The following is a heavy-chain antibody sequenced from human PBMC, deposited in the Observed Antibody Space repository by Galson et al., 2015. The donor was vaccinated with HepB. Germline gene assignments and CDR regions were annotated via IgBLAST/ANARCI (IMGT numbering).Heavy chain of an antibody. V-gene: IGHV3-74*01. CDR2: INSDGSST. CDR1: GFTFSSYW. Sequence: SLRLSCAASGFTFSSYWMHWVRQAPGKGLVWVSRINSDGSSTSYADSVKGRFTISRDNAKNTLYLQMNSLRAEDTAVYYCARVRPNYYYGMDVWGQGTTVTVSS. CDR3: ARVRPNYYYGMDV. J-gene: IGHJ6*02.